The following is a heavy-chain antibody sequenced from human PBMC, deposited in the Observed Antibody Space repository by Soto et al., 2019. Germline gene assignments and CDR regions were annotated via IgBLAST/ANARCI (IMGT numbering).Heavy chain of an antibody. Sequence: QVQLVESGGGVVQPGRSLRVSCSASGFTFSNFVMHWVRQGPGKGLEWVAIISYDGSQKHYADSVKGRFTISRDNSNKTLFLNMNSLRAEDRAVYYWAAMHYIFWSGSVDYWGQGIEVTFSS. D-gene: IGHD3-3*01. CDR2: ISYDGSQK. CDR3: AAMHYIFWSGSVDY. V-gene: IGHV3-30-3*01. J-gene: IGHJ4*02. CDR1: GFTFSNFV.